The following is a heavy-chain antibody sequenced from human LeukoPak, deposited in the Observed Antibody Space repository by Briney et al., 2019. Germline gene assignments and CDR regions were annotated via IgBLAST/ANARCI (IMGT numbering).Heavy chain of an antibody. CDR3: ARDRSLGIIDY. Sequence: SETLSLTCIVSGDSISSYYWSWIRQPPGKGLEWIGYIYYSESTNYNPSLKSRVTISVDASKNHFSLKLSSVTAADTAVYYCARDRSLGIIDYWGQGTLVTVSS. D-gene: IGHD3-16*01. CDR2: IYYSEST. CDR1: GDSISSYY. V-gene: IGHV4-59*01. J-gene: IGHJ4*02.